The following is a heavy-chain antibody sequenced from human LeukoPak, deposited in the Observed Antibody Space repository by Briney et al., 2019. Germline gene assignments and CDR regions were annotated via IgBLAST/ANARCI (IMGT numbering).Heavy chain of an antibody. CDR1: GFXFSDYY. Sequence: GGSLRLSCAASGFXFSDYYISWIRQAPGKGLEWVSCIATSSTYTNYADSVKGRFTISRDNAKNSLYLQMNSLRAEDTAVYYCATLRRLRLGELSLDYWGQGTLVTVSS. CDR2: IATSSTYT. V-gene: IGHV3-11*06. J-gene: IGHJ4*02. D-gene: IGHD3-16*02. CDR3: ATLRRLRLGELSLDY.